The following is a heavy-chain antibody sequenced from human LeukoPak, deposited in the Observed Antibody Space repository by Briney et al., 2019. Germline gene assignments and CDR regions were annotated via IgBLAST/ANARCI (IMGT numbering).Heavy chain of an antibody. D-gene: IGHD6-19*01. V-gene: IGHV4-34*01. J-gene: IGHJ4*02. CDR3: ARARTRSGCFDY. CDR2: INHSGST. CDR1: GGSFSGYY. Sequence: PSETLSLTCAVYGGSFSGYYWSWIRQPPGKGLEWIGEINHSGSTSYNPSLKSRVTISVDTSKNQFSLKLSSVTAADTAVYYCARARTRSGCFDYWGQGTLVTVSS.